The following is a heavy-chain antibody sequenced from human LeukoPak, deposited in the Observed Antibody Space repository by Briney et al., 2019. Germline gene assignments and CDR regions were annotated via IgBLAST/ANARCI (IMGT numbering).Heavy chain of an antibody. CDR3: VPSYCSSITCYHYFDS. D-gene: IGHD2-2*01. CDR2: IFGGGGT. V-gene: IGHV3-53*01. Sequence: GGSLRLSCAAFGFTVSSNYMSWVRQAPGKGLEWVSVIFGGGGTYYGDSVRGRFTISRDNSKNSLYLQMNSLRAEDTAVYYCVPSYCSSITCYHYFDSWGQGTLVTVSS. CDR1: GFTVSSNY. J-gene: IGHJ4*02.